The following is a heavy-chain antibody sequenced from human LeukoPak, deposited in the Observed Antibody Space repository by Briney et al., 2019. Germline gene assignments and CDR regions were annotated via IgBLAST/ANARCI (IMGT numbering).Heavy chain of an antibody. CDR1: GGTFSSYA. CDR2: ITPIFGTA. J-gene: IGHJ4*02. D-gene: IGHD5-24*01. CDR3: ARRGDGYRTFDY. Sequence: ASVKVSCKASGGTFSSYAISWVRQAPGQGLEWMGGITPIFGTANYAQKFQGRVTITADESTSTAYMELSSLRSEDTAVYYCARRGDGYRTFDYWGQGTLVTVSS. V-gene: IGHV1-69*13.